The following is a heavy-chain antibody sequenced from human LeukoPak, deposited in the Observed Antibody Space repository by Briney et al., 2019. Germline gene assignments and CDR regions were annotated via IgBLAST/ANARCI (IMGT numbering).Heavy chain of an antibody. D-gene: IGHD3-22*01. V-gene: IGHV4-59*08. CDR2: IYYSGSA. CDR1: GGSISRYY. J-gene: IGHJ4*02. Sequence: SETLSLTCTVSGGSISRYYWSRIRQPPGKGLEWIGYIYYSGSANYNPSLKSRVTISVDTSKNQFSLKLSSVTAADTAVYYCARQYYYDSSGYFDYWGQGTLVTVSS. CDR3: ARQYYYDSSGYFDY.